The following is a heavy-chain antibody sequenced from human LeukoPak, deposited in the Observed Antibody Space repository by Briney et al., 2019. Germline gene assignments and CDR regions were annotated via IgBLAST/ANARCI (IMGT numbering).Heavy chain of an antibody. J-gene: IGHJ6*03. CDR1: GGSFSGYY. D-gene: IGHD2-15*01. CDR2: INHSGST. CDR3: ARRISADPGYYYYMDV. Sequence: PSETLSLTCAVYGGSFSGYYWSWIRQPPGKGLEWIGEINHSGSTNYNPSLKSRVTISVDTSKNQFSLKLSSVTAADTAVYYCARRISADPGYYYYMDVWGKGTTVTVSS. V-gene: IGHV4-34*01.